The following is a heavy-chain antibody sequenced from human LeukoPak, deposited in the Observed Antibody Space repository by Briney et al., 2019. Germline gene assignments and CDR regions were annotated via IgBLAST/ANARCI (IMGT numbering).Heavy chain of an antibody. Sequence: GASVKVSCKASGYTFTSYYMHWVRQAPGQGLEWMGIINPSGGSTSYAQKFQGRVTMTRDTSTSTVYMELSSLRSEDTAVYYCARDLGYCTNGVCHTRFDYWGQGTLVAVSS. D-gene: IGHD2-8*01. CDR2: INPSGGST. J-gene: IGHJ4*02. V-gene: IGHV1-46*01. CDR1: GYTFTSYY. CDR3: ARDLGYCTNGVCHTRFDY.